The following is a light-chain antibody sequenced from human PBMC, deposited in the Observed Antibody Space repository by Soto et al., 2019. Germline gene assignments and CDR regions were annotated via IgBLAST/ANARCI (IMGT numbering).Light chain of an antibody. CDR1: QSVTSSF. V-gene: IGKV3-20*01. CDR2: GAS. Sequence: EIVLTQSPGTLSLSPGGRATLSCRASQSVTSSFLAWYQQKPGQAPRLLIHGASTRATGIPDRFSGSGSGTDFTLTISRLEPEDSAVYYCQQYGSSPLYTFGQGTKLEIK. CDR3: QQYGSSPLYT. J-gene: IGKJ2*01.